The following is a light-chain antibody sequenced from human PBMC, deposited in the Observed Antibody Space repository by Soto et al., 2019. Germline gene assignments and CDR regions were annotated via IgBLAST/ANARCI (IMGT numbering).Light chain of an antibody. Sequence: EIVLTQSPGTLSLSPGERATLSCRASQTINNRYLAWYQQKLGQAPRLLIYGTSSRATGIPDRFSGSGSGTDFTLTISRLEPEDFAVYYCQQFGSSPGFTFGPGTKVDVK. V-gene: IGKV3-20*01. J-gene: IGKJ3*01. CDR1: QTINNRY. CDR3: QQFGSSPGFT. CDR2: GTS.